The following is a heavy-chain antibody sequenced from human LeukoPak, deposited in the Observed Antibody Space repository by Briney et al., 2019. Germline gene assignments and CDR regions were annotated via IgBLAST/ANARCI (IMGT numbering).Heavy chain of an antibody. CDR1: GYSFTSYD. CDR2: INPNSGGT. V-gene: IGHV1-2*02. J-gene: IGHJ4*02. CDR3: ARVRGRYYDSSGYSNYFDY. Sequence: ASVKVSCKASGYSFTSYDINLVRHAPGQGLEWMGWINPNSGGTNYAQKFQGRVTMTRDTSISTAYMELSRLRSDDTAVYSCARVRGRYYDSSGYSNYFDYWGQGTLVTVSS. D-gene: IGHD3-22*01.